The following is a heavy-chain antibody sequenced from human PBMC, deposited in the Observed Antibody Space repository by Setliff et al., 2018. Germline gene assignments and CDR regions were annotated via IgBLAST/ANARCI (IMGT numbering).Heavy chain of an antibody. D-gene: IGHD4-4*01. CDR2: NSV. V-gene: IGHV1-18*03. Sequence: GASVKVSCKASGYTFTSYGISWVRQAPGQGLEWMGWNSVYARKFQGRVTMTIDTPTSTAYMDLSSLRSDDMAVYYCARGRPTANPYYYYMDVWGKGTTVTVSS. CDR3: ARGRPTANPYYYYMDV. J-gene: IGHJ6*03. CDR1: GYTFTSYG.